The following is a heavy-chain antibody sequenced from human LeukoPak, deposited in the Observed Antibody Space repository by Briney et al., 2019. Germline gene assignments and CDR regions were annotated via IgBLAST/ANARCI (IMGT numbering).Heavy chain of an antibody. CDR1: GFTFSSYS. J-gene: IGHJ6*02. V-gene: IGHV3-21*01. Sequence: GGSLRLSCAASGFTFSSYSMNWVRQAPGKGLEWVSSISSSSSYMYYADSVKGRFTISRDNAKNSLYLQMNSLRAEDTAVYYCARLLGYCSSTSCPHYGMDVWGQGTTVTVSS. CDR2: ISSSSSYM. D-gene: IGHD2-2*01. CDR3: ARLLGYCSSTSCPHYGMDV.